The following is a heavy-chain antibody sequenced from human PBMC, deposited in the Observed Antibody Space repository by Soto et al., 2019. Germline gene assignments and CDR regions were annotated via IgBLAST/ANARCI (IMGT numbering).Heavy chain of an antibody. CDR3: AKGYGMDV. CDR1: GFTFSSYA. CDR2: TRGNGGAI. V-gene: IGHV3-23*01. J-gene: IGHJ6*02. Sequence: GGSLRLSCAASGFTFSSYAMSWVRQTPGKGLEWVSITRGNGGAISYADSVKGRFTIPRDNTKNTLYLQMNGLRAEDTAVYYCAKGYGMDVWGQGTTVTVSS.